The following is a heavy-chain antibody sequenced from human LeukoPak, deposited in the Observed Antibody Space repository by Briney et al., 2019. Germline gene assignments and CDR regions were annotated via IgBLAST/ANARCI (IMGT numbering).Heavy chain of an antibody. CDR3: AKDYSSSWYPYYFDY. CDR1: GFTFSSYA. V-gene: IGHV3-23*01. CDR2: IIGSGGST. J-gene: IGHJ4*02. Sequence: VGSLRLSCAASGFTFSSYAMSCVRHAPGKGLEWVSAIIGSGGSTYYADSVKGRFTISRDNSKNTLYLQMNSLRAEDTAVYYCAKDYSSSWYPYYFDYSGQGTLVTVSS. D-gene: IGHD6-13*01.